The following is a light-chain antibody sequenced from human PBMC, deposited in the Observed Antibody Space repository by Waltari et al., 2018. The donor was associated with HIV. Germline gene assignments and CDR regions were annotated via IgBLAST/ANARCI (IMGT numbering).Light chain of an antibody. Sequence: QSVLTQPPSLSGAPGQTVTISCTGPSSNIRADSHVTWYQQLPGTAPKLLIYGNTIRPSGVPDRFSGSKSGTSASLAITGLQADDEADYYCQSYDSSLSAWVFGGGTKLTVL. CDR3: QSYDSSLSAWV. J-gene: IGLJ3*02. V-gene: IGLV1-40*01. CDR2: GNT. CDR1: SSNIRADSH.